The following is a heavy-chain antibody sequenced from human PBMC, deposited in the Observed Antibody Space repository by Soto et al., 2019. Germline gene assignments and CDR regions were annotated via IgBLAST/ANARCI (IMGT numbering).Heavy chain of an antibody. CDR3: ASPDRDSSGWSLEY. Sequence: SLKNSCQCSLYSFTSYWIGWVRQMPGKGLEWMGIIYPGDSDTRYSPSFQGQVTISADKSISTAYLQWSSLKASDTAMYYCASPDRDSSGWSLEYWGQGTLVTVSS. CDR1: LYSFTSYW. V-gene: IGHV5-51*01. D-gene: IGHD6-19*01. J-gene: IGHJ4*02. CDR2: IYPGDSDT.